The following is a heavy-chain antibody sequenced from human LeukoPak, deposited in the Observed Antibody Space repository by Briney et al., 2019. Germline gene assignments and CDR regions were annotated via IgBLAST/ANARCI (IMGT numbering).Heavy chain of an antibody. V-gene: IGHV3-23*01. Sequence: PGGSLRLSCAASGFTFSSYAMSWVRQAPGKGLERVSAISGSGGSTYYADSVKGRFTISRDNSKNTLYLQMNSLRAEDTAVYYCAKDRGGYDILTGSPALGYWGQGTLVTVSS. J-gene: IGHJ4*02. CDR3: AKDRGGYDILTGSPALGY. CDR1: GFTFSSYA. CDR2: ISGSGGST. D-gene: IGHD3-9*01.